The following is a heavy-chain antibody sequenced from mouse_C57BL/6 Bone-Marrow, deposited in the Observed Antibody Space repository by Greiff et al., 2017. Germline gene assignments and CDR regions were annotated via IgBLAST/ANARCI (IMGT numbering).Heavy chain of an antibody. D-gene: IGHD4-1*01. CDR3: AISLTGTDYFDY. J-gene: IGHJ2*01. Sequence: QVQLQQSGAELVRPGASVKMSCKASGYTFTSYNMHWVKQTPRQGLEWIGAIYPGDGDTSYNQKFKGKATLTVDKSSSTAYMQLSSLTSDDSAVYFCAISLTGTDYFDYWGQGTTLTVSA. CDR2: IYPGDGDT. CDR1: GYTFTSYN. V-gene: IGHV1-12*01.